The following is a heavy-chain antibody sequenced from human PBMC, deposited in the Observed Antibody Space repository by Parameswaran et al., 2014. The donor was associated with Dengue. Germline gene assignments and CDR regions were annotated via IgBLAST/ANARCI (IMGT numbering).Heavy chain of an antibody. Sequence: VRQAPGKGLEYVSAISSNGGSTYYADSVKGRFTISRDNSKNTLYLQMSSLRAEDTAVYYCVNRGYCSSTSCLDYWGQGTLVTVSS. J-gene: IGHJ4*02. CDR3: VNRGYCSSTSCLDY. V-gene: IGHV3-64D*06. CDR2: ISSNGGST. D-gene: IGHD2-2*01.